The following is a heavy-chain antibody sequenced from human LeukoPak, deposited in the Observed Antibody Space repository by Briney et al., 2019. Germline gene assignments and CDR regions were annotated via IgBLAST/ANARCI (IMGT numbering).Heavy chain of an antibody. J-gene: IGHJ4*02. Sequence: GGSLRLSCAASGFTFDDYAMHWVRQAPGKGLEWVSGISWNSGSIGYADSVKGRFTISRDNAKNSLYLQMNSLRAEDTALYYCAKATEEMATTYHFDYWGQGTLVTVSS. CDR3: AKATEEMATTYHFDY. V-gene: IGHV3-9*01. CDR2: ISWNSGSI. CDR1: GFTFDDYA. D-gene: IGHD5-24*01.